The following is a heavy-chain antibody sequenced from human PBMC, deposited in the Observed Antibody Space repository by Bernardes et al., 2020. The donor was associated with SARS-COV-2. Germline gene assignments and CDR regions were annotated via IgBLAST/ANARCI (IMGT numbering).Heavy chain of an antibody. V-gene: IGHV3-53*05. J-gene: IGHJ4*02. Sequence: GGSLRLSRAASGLSVSRSYMSWVRQAPGKGLEWVSVIYSDGRTYYADPVKGRFIISRDNSKNTQRITAHVADVSLTAEDTAVYYCAKDSRNTGYGTGDFWGQGTLVTVSS. CDR2: IYSDGRT. CDR3: AKDSRNTGYGTGDF. CDR1: GLSVSRSY. D-gene: IGHD5-12*01.